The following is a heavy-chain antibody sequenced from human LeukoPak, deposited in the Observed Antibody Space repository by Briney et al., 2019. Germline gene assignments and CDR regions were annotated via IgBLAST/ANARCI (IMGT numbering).Heavy chain of an antibody. D-gene: IGHD2-2*03. Sequence: SETLSLTCAVSGGSISSGGYSWSWIRQPAGKGLEWIGRIYTSGSTNYNPSLKSRVTISVDKSKNQFSLKLSSVTAADTAVYYCARSGYCSSTSCYANLDYWGQGTLVTVSS. J-gene: IGHJ4*02. V-gene: IGHV4-61*02. CDR1: GGSISSGGYS. CDR2: IYTSGST. CDR3: ARSGYCSSTSCYANLDY.